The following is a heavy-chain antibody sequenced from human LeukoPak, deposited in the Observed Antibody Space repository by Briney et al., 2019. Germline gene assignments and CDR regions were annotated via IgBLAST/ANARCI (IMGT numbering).Heavy chain of an antibody. J-gene: IGHJ4*02. D-gene: IGHD5-18*01. CDR2: ISSSSSYI. V-gene: IGHV3-21*01. Sequence: GGSLRLSRAASGFTFSSYSMNWVRQAPGKGLEWVSSISSSSSYIYYADSVKGRFTISRDNAKNSLYLQMNSLRAEDTAVYYCARDEYTAMVEARFDYWGQGTLVTVSS. CDR3: ARDEYTAMVEARFDY. CDR1: GFTFSSYS.